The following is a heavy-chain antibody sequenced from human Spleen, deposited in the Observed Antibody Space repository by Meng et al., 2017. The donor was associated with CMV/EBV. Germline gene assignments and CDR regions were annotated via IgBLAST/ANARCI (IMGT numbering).Heavy chain of an antibody. J-gene: IGHJ4*02. CDR2: INAYNGDT. Sequence: QAHLVDSGGGVKKPGASVKVSCKASGYTFTNYGITWVRQAPGQGLEWMGWINAYNGDTNYAQTLQGRVTMTTDTSTSTAYMELRSLRSDDTAVYYCARVEVGITSGDYWGQGTLVTVSS. V-gene: IGHV1-18*01. D-gene: IGHD1-26*01. CDR1: GYTFTNYG. CDR3: ARVEVGITSGDY.